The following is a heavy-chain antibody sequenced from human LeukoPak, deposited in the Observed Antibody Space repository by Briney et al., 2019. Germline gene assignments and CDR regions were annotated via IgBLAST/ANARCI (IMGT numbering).Heavy chain of an antibody. Sequence: ASVKVSCQASRYTFTAYYMYWVRQAPGQRLEWMGCINPNSGGTNFAQKFHGRVTMTRDTSITTAYMELSSLKSDDTAVYYCARIYCSSTSCYHFDYWGQGTLVTVSS. V-gene: IGHV1-2*02. CDR2: INPNSGGT. CDR1: RYTFTAYY. CDR3: ARIYCSSTSCYHFDY. J-gene: IGHJ4*02. D-gene: IGHD2-2*01.